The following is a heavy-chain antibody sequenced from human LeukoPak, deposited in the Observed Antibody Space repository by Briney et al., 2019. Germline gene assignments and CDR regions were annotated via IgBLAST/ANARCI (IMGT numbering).Heavy chain of an antibody. D-gene: IGHD6-13*01. CDR3: AREAGSSWSRGLDI. CDR2: IYMSGST. V-gene: IGHV4-4*07. J-gene: IGHJ3*02. CDR1: GGSISSYY. Sequence: KSSETLSLTCTVSGGSISSYYWSWIRQPAGKGLEWIGRIYMSGSTNYNSSLKSRVNMSVDTSENQFSLNLSSVTAADTAAYYCAREAGSSWSRGLDIWGQGTVVTVSS.